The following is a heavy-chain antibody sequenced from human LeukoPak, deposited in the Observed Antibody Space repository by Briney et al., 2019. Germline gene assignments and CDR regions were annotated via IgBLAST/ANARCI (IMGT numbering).Heavy chain of an antibody. J-gene: IGHJ6*02. CDR2: ISYDGSNK. D-gene: IGHD3-9*01. V-gene: IGHV3-30-3*01. CDR3: ARDQTYYDILTAGMDV. CDR1: GFTFSSYA. Sequence: GGSLRLSCAASGFTFSSYAMHWVRQAPGKGLEWVAVISYDGSNKYYADSVKGRFTISRDNSKNTLYLQMNSLRAVDTAVYYCARDQTYYDILTAGMDVWGQGTTVTVSS.